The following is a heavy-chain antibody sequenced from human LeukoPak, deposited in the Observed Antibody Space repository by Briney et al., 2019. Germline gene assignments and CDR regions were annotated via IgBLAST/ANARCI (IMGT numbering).Heavy chain of an antibody. V-gene: IGHV3-66*01. D-gene: IGHD3-3*01. CDR2: IYSGGST. CDR3: ARNYYDFWSGAQNYYYYGMDV. CDR1: GFAVSSNY. J-gene: IGHJ6*02. Sequence: GGSLRLSCAASGFAVSSNYMSWVRQAPGKGLEWVAFIYSGGSTYYADSVKGRFTISRDNSKNTLYLQMNSLRAEDTAVYYCARNYYDFWSGAQNYYYYGMDVWGQGTTVTVSS.